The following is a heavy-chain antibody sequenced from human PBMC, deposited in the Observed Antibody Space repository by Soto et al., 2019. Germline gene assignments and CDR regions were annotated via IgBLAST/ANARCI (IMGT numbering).Heavy chain of an antibody. J-gene: IGHJ4*02. Sequence: EVQLLESGGGLVQPGGSLRLSCAASGFTFSNYAMSWFRQTPGKGLEWVSTISGGGGNTYYPDSVKGRFTISRDNSKDTGYLQMNSLRAEDTAIYYCAKERLGRGADYWGQGALVTVTS. CDR2: ISGGGGNT. CDR3: AKERLGRGADY. V-gene: IGHV3-23*01. CDR1: GFTFSNYA.